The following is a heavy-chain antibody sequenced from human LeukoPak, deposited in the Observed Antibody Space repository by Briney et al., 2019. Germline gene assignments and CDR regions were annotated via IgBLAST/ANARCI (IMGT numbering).Heavy chain of an antibody. D-gene: IGHD1-14*01. J-gene: IGHJ4*02. Sequence: PSGTLSLTCAVSGGSISSSNWWSWVRQPPGKGLEWIGEIYHSGSTNYNPSLKSRVTISVDKSKNQFSLKLSSVTAADTAVYYCARVLVPYTGDFDYWGQGTLVTVSS. V-gene: IGHV4-4*02. CDR2: IYHSGST. CDR1: GGSISSSNW. CDR3: ARVLVPYTGDFDY.